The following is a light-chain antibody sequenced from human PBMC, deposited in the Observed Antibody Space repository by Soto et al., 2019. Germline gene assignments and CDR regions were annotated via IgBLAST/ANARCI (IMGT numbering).Light chain of an antibody. J-gene: IGLJ2*01. CDR2: EVT. V-gene: IGLV2-14*01. CDR3: SSYTTTTTLVV. Sequence: QSALTQPASVTGSPGQSITISCTGTSSDIGAYMYVSWYQQHPGKAPKLMIYEVTNRPSGVSDRFSGSKSGNTASLTISGLLAEDEANYYCSSYTTTTTLVVFGGGTQLTVL. CDR1: SSDIGAYMY.